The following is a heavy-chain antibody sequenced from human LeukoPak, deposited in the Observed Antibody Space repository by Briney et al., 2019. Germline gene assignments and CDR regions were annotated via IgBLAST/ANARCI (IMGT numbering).Heavy chain of an antibody. CDR2: MKEDGSEI. J-gene: IGHJ4*02. V-gene: IGHV3-7*01. D-gene: IGHD4-11*01. Sequence: GGSLRLSCAASGFTFSSYEMNWVRQAPGKGLEWVANMKEDGSEINYVDSVKGRFTISRDNAQDSLYLQMNSLRAEDTAVYYCVRDRGYSNFDYWGQGTLVTVSS. CDR3: VRDRGYSNFDY. CDR1: GFTFSSYE.